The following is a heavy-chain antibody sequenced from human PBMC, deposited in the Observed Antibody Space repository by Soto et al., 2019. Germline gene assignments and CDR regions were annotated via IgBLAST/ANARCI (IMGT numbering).Heavy chain of an antibody. CDR2: IYYSGGT. CDR1: GGSISSGDYY. V-gene: IGHV4-30-4*01. D-gene: IGHD3-10*01. CDR3: ASSMVSGGHIDY. J-gene: IGHJ4*02. Sequence: PSETLSLTCTVSGGSISSGDYYWSWIRQPPGKGLEWIGYIYYSGGTYYNPSLKSRVTISVDTSKNQFSLKLSSVTAADTAVYYCASSMVSGGHIDYWGQGTLVTVSS.